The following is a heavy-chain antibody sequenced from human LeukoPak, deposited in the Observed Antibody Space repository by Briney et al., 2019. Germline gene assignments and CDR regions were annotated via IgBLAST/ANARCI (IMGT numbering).Heavy chain of an antibody. CDR2: ITSGSSTT. Sequence: PGGSLRLSCAASGFTFSSYGMHWVRQAPGKGLEWVSYITSGSSTTYYADSARGRFTISRDNAKNSLFLQMNSLRAEDAAVYYCARDGGGDYWGQGTLVTVSS. CDR3: ARDGGGDY. CDR1: GFTFSSYG. V-gene: IGHV3-48*01. D-gene: IGHD3-16*01. J-gene: IGHJ4*02.